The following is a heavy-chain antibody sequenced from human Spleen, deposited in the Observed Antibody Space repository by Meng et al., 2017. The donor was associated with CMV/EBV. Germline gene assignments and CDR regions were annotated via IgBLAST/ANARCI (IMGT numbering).Heavy chain of an antibody. CDR1: GYIFSDSY. Sequence: ASVKVSCKASGYIFSDSYVHYIRQAPGQGLEWMGWIKGSSGGTNIAQNFQGRVTMTRDTSINTAYMELRSLRSDDTAVYYCARVVVVVPAATYNWFDPWGQGTLVTVSS. CDR2: IKGSSGGT. J-gene: IGHJ5*02. V-gene: IGHV1-2*02. D-gene: IGHD2-2*01. CDR3: ARVVVVVPAATYNWFDP.